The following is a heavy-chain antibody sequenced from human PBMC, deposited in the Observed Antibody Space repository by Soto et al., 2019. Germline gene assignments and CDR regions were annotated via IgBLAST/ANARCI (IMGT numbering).Heavy chain of an antibody. CDR2: IYSGGST. V-gene: IGHV3-53*01. CDR1: GFTVSSNY. Sequence: GGSLRLSCAASGFTVSSNYMSWVRQAPGKGLEWVSVIYSGGSTYYADSVKGRFTISRDNSKNTLYLQMNSLRAEDTAVYYCARVLGFYYYGMDVWGPGTTVTVSS. J-gene: IGHJ6*02. D-gene: IGHD3-16*01. CDR3: ARVLGFYYYGMDV.